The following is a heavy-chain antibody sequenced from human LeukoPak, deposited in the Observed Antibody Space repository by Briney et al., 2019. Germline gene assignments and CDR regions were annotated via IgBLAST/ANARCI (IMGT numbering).Heavy chain of an antibody. V-gene: IGHV4-34*01. D-gene: IGHD6-13*01. CDR3: ARDLYSSRTNDAFVI. CDR2: IYYSGST. CDR1: GGSFSGYH. J-gene: IGHJ3*02. Sequence: SETLSLTCAVYGGSFSGYHWSWIRQPPGKGLEWIGSIYYSGSTYYNPSLKSRVTISVDTSKNQFSLKLSSVTAADTAVYYCARDLYSSRTNDAFVIWGQGTTVTVSS.